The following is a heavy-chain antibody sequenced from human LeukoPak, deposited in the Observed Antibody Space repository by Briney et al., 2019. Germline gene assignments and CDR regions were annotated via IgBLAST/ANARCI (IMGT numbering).Heavy chain of an antibody. CDR3: ATGIAARLGVYYYYYMDV. V-gene: IGHV1-2*02. J-gene: IGHJ6*03. CDR1: GYTFTGYY. CDR2: INPNSGGT. D-gene: IGHD6-6*01. Sequence: ASVKVSCKASGYTFTGYYMHWVRQAPGQGLEWMGWINPNSGGTNYAQKFQGRVTMTRDTSISTAYMELSRLRSNDTAVYYCATGIAARLGVYYYYYMDVWGKGTTVTVSS.